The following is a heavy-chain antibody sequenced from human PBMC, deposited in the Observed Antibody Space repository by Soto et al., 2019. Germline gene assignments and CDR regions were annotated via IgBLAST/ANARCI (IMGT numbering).Heavy chain of an antibody. V-gene: IGHV4-59*01. D-gene: IGHD1-26*01. CDR1: GGSISSYY. Sequence: SETLSLTCTVSGGSISSYYWSWIRQPPGKGLEWIGYIYYSGSTTYNPSLKSRVTISVDTSQNQFSLKLSSVTAADTAVYYCARDRVGRAYYYGMDVWGQGTTVTISS. CDR3: ARDRVGRAYYYGMDV. J-gene: IGHJ6*02. CDR2: IYYSGST.